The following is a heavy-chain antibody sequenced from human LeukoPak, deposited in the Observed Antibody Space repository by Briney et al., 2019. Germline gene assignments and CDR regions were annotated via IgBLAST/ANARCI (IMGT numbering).Heavy chain of an antibody. CDR2: IKHSGST. CDR3: AGTRQGWLPQYYFDY. D-gene: IGHD5-12*01. CDR1: VRSFSDYS. Sequence: PSETLSLTCAVYVRSFSDYSGSCIRQPPGQGLEGLGEIKHSGSTNYNPSLKSRVTISLDTSKNQFSLRLSSVTAADTAVYYCAGTRQGWLPQYYFDYWGQGTLVTVSS. V-gene: IGHV4-34*01. J-gene: IGHJ4*02.